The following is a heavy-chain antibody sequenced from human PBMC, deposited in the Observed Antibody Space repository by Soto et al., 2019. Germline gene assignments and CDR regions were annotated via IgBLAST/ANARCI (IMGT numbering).Heavy chain of an antibody. V-gene: IGHV4-61*08. J-gene: IGHJ5*02. Sequence: KPSETLSLTCTVSGGSVSSGDYYWSWIRHPPGKGLEWIGYIYYSGNTNYNPSLKSRVIISVDTSKNLFSLKLTSVTAADTAVYYCARIPVDTSMIYWLDPWGQGTLVTVSS. D-gene: IGHD5-18*01. CDR2: IYYSGNT. CDR3: ARIPVDTSMIYWLDP. CDR1: GGSVSSGDYY.